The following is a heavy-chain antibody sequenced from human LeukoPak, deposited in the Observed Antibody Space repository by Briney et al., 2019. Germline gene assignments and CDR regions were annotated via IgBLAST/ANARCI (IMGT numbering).Heavy chain of an antibody. Sequence: SETLSLTCDVSGGSISGYSWSWIRQPPGKGLEWIGYLSYLGATNYNPSLKSRVTISVDTSKNQFSLKLSSVTAADTAVYYCARYSSGWAPDVFDYWGQGTLVTVSS. CDR3: ARYSSGWAPDVFDY. J-gene: IGHJ4*02. CDR2: LSYLGAT. D-gene: IGHD6-19*01. CDR1: GGSISGYS. V-gene: IGHV4-59*01.